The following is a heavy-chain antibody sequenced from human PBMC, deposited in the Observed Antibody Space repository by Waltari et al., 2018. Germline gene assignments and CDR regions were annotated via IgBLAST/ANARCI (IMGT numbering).Heavy chain of an antibody. J-gene: IGHJ6*02. CDR3: ARGGYCSGGSCYPRFYYYYGMDV. V-gene: IGHV1-18*04. D-gene: IGHD2-15*01. Sequence: QVQLVQSGAEVKKPGASVKVSCKASGYTFTSYGISWVRQAPGQGLEWMGWISAYNGNTNYAQKLQGRVTMTTDTSTSTAYMERRSLRSDDTAVYYCARGGYCSGGSCYPRFYYYYGMDVWGQGTTVTVSS. CDR2: ISAYNGNT. CDR1: GYTFTSYG.